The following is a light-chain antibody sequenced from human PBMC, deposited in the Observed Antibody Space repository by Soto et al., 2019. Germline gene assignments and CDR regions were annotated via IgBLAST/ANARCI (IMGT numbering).Light chain of an antibody. J-gene: IGKJ5*01. V-gene: IGKV3D-15*01. CDR2: GAS. CDR1: QSVSSN. CDR3: QQYNNWPT. Sequence: EIVMTQSPATLSVSPGERATLSCRASQSVSSNLAWYQQKPGQAPRLLIYGASTRATGIPARFSGSGSETEFTLTISSLQSEDFAVYSCQQYNNWPTFGQGTRLEIK.